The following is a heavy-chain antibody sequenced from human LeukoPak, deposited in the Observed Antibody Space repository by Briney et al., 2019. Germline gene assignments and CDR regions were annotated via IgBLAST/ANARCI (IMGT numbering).Heavy chain of an antibody. Sequence: SETLSLTCAVYGGSFSGYYWSWIRQPPGNGLEWIGEINHSGSTNYNPSLKSRVTMSLDTSKNQFSLKLNSVTAADTAVYYCARDGTGYSSGWYPFDYWGQGTLVTVSS. CDR2: INHSGST. CDR1: GGSFSGYY. D-gene: IGHD6-19*01. J-gene: IGHJ4*02. CDR3: ARDGTGYSSGWYPFDY. V-gene: IGHV4-34*01.